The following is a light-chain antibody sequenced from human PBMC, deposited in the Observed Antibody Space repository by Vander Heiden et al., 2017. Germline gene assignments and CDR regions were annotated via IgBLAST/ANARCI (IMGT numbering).Light chain of an antibody. CDR2: GNT. J-gene: IGLJ2*01. CDR3: QSYDSSLSVV. CDR1: RSNIGAGYG. V-gene: IGLV1-40*01. Sequence: QSVLTQPPSVSGDPGQRIIISCTGRRSNIGAGYGVHWYQQLPGTAPKLLIYGNTNRPSGVPDRFSGSKSGTSASLAITGLQAEDEADYYCQSYDSSLSVVFGGGTKLTVL.